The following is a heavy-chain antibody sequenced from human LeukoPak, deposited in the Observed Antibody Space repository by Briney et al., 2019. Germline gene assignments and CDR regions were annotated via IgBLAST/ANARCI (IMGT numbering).Heavy chain of an antibody. CDR3: AKSHLYSIHYFDY. Sequence: GGSLRLTCAASGFTFSDYSMNWVRQAPGKGLEWVSAIGGSGGSTYYADSVKGRFTISRDNSKNTLYLQMNSLRAEDTAVYYCAKSHLYSIHYFDYWGQGTLVTVSS. D-gene: IGHD4-11*01. CDR1: GFTFSDYS. CDR2: IGGSGGST. J-gene: IGHJ4*02. V-gene: IGHV3-23*01.